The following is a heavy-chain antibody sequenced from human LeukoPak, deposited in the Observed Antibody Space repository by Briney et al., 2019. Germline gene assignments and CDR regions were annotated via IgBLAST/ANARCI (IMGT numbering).Heavy chain of an antibody. J-gene: IGHJ4*02. CDR1: GGSISSYY. V-gene: IGHV4-59*08. D-gene: IGHD5-18*01. CDR2: IYYSGST. CDR3: ARHEAAMVPFDY. Sequence: SETLSLTCTVSGGSISSYYWSWIRQPPGKGLEWIGYIYYSGSTNYNPSLKSRVTISVDTSKNQFSLKLSSVTAADTAVYYCARHEAAMVPFDYWGQGTLVTVSS.